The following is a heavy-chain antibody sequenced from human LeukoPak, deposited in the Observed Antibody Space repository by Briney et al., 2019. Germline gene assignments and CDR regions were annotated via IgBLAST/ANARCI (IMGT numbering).Heavy chain of an antibody. V-gene: IGHV3-48*01. CDR3: ARDGGCSSTSCYSRFNWFDP. J-gene: IGHJ5*02. CDR2: ISSSSSTI. Sequence: GGSLRLSRVASGFTFSSYSMHWVRQAPGKGLEWVSYISSSSSTIYYADSVKGRFTISRDNAKNSLYLQMNSLRAEDTAVYYCARDGGCSSTSCYSRFNWFDPWGQGTLVTVSS. CDR1: GFTFSSYS. D-gene: IGHD2-2*01.